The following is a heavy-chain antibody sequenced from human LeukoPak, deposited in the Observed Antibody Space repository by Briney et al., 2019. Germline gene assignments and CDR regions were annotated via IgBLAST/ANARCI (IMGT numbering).Heavy chain of an antibody. D-gene: IGHD2-15*01. J-gene: IGHJ4*02. CDR2: ISSNGGHT. Sequence: GGSLRLSCSASGFTFSSYAMHWVRHAPGKGLEHVSGISSNGGHTYCADSVKGRFTISRDNSKNTLYLQMSSLRAEDTAVYYCVKEYCSSGSCSFYFDYWGQGTLVTVSS. V-gene: IGHV3-64D*06. CDR3: VKEYCSSGSCSFYFDY. CDR1: GFTFSSYA.